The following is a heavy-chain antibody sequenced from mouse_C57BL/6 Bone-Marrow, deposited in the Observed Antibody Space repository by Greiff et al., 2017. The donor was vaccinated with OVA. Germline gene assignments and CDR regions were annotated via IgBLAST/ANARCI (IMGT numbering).Heavy chain of an antibody. J-gene: IGHJ4*01. V-gene: IGHV1-9*01. Sequence: VKLVESGAELMKPGASVKLSCKATGYTFTGYWIEWVKQRPGHGLEWIGEILPGSGSTNYNEKFKGKATFTADTSSNTAYMQLSSLTTEDSAIYYCARSDTTVVAPHYYAMDYWGQGTSVTVSS. D-gene: IGHD1-1*01. CDR1: GYTFTGYW. CDR3: ARSDTTVVAPHYYAMDY. CDR2: ILPGSGST.